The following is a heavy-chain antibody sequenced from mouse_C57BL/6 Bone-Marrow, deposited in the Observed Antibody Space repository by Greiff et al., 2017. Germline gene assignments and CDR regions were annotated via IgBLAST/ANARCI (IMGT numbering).Heavy chain of an antibody. D-gene: IGHD1-1*01. Sequence: EVQLVESGGGLVQPKGSLKLSCAASGFSFNTYAMNWVRQAPGKGLEWVARIRSKSNNYATYYADSVKDRFTISRDDSESMLYLQMNNLKTEDTAMYYCVRQDYYGSSYNFDYWGQGTTLTVSS. V-gene: IGHV10-1*01. J-gene: IGHJ2*01. CDR3: VRQDYYGSSYNFDY. CDR1: GFSFNTYA. CDR2: IRSKSNNYAT.